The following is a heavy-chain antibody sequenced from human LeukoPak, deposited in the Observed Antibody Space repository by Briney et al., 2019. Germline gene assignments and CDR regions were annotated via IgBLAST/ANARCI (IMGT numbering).Heavy chain of an antibody. CDR1: GFTFSSHS. J-gene: IGHJ5*02. CDR3: ARGLYSSGIFDP. CDR2: ISSSSSYI. D-gene: IGHD6-19*01. Sequence: GGSLRLSCAASGFTFSSHSMNWVRQAPGKGLEWVSSISSSSSYIYYADSVKGRFTISRDNAKNSLYLQMNSLRAEDTAVYYCARGLYSSGIFDPWGQGTLVTVSS. V-gene: IGHV3-21*01.